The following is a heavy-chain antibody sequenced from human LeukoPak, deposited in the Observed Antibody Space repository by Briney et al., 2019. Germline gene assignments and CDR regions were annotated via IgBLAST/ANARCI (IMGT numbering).Heavy chain of an antibody. V-gene: IGHV4-59*08. CDR2: IYYSGST. D-gene: IGHD3-3*01. Sequence: SETLSLTCTVSGGSISSYYWSWIRQPPGKGLEWIGYIYYSGSTNYNPSLKSRVTISVDTSKNQFSLKLSSVTAADTAVYYCARQEAADYDFWSGPDLNWFDPWGQGTLVTVSS. CDR3: ARQEAADYDFWSGPDLNWFDP. CDR1: GGSISSYY. J-gene: IGHJ5*02.